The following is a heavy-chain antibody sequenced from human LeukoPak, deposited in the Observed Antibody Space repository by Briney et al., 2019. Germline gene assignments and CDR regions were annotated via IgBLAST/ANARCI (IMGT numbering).Heavy chain of an antibody. D-gene: IGHD3-16*02. J-gene: IGHJ6*04. Sequence: SETLSLTCTVSGGSIGTYYWSWIRQSPGKGLEWIGYIYVTGTRYNPYLQSRVTISVDRSKNQFFLKMSSVTAADTAVYYCARHIGGGIEDVDVWGKGTKVIVSS. CDR3: ARHIGGGIEDVDV. CDR1: GGSIGTYY. V-gene: IGHV4-59*08. CDR2: IYVTGT.